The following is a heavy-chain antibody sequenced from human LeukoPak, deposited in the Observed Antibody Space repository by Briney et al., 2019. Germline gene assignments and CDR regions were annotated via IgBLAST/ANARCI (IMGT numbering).Heavy chain of an antibody. V-gene: IGHV4-39*07. CDR1: GGSISSSGYY. Sequence: PSETLSLTCSVSGGSISSSGYYWGWIRQPPGKGLEWIGSIYYSGSTYYNPSLKSRVTISVDTSKNQFSLKLSSVTAADTAVYYCARVVTYLMVRGVPPVPYYFDYWGQGTLVTVSS. D-gene: IGHD3-10*01. J-gene: IGHJ4*02. CDR3: ARVVTYLMVRGVPPVPYYFDY. CDR2: IYYSGST.